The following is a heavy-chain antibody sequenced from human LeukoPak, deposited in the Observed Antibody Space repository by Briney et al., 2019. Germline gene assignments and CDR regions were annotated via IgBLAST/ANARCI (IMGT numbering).Heavy chain of an antibody. D-gene: IGHD2-21*02. Sequence: ASVKVSCKASGYTFTGYYMHWVRQAPGQGLEWMGWINPNSGGTNYAQKFQGRVTMTRDTSISTAYMELSRLRSDDTAVYYCARDSPFGRIAYCGGDCPAPFDYWGQGTLVTVSS. J-gene: IGHJ4*02. CDR1: GYTFTGYY. CDR2: INPNSGGT. CDR3: ARDSPFGRIAYCGGDCPAPFDY. V-gene: IGHV1-2*02.